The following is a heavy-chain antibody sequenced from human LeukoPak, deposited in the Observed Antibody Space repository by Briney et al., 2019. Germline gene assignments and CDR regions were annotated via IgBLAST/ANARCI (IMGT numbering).Heavy chain of an antibody. CDR1: GYTFASYD. D-gene: IGHD3-9*01. CDR3: ARWRRYFDWLFSDYYYYYYMDV. V-gene: IGHV1-18*01. Sequence: ASVKVSCKASGYTFASYDINWVRQAPGQGLEWMGWISAYNGNTNYAQKLQGRVTMTTDTSTSTAYMELRSLRSDDTAVYYCARWRRYFDWLFSDYYYYYYMDVWGKGTTVTVSS. CDR2: ISAYNGNT. J-gene: IGHJ6*03.